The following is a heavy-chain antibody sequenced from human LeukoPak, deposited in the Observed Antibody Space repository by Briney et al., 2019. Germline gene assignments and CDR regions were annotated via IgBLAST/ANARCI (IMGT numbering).Heavy chain of an antibody. CDR1: GYTFTSYY. Sequence: GASVKVSCKASGYTFTSYYMHWVRQAPGQGLEWMGIINPSGGSTSYAQKFQGRVTMTRDTSTSTVYMELISLRSEDTAVYYCTAVGAPPSDYYGMDVWGKGTTVTVSS. CDR2: INPSGGST. V-gene: IGHV1-46*01. J-gene: IGHJ6*04. D-gene: IGHD6-19*01. CDR3: TAVGAPPSDYYGMDV.